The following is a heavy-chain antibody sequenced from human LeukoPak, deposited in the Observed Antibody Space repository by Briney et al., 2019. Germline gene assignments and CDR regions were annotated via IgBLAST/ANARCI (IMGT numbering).Heavy chain of an antibody. CDR1: GYSFTSYW. CDR2: IYPGDSDT. V-gene: IGHV5-51*01. Sequence: GESLKISCEGSGYSFTSYWIGWVRQVPGKGLEWMGIIYPGDSDTRYSPSFQGQVTISADKSISTAYLQWSSLKASDTAMYYCARTPHPYCGGDCYSRAFDIWGQGTMVTVSS. CDR3: ARTPHPYCGGDCYSRAFDI. J-gene: IGHJ3*02. D-gene: IGHD2-21*02.